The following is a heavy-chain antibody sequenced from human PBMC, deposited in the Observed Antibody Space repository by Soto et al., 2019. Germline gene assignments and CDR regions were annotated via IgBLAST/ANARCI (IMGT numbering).Heavy chain of an antibody. D-gene: IGHD2-15*01. CDR2: ISGGGGST. J-gene: IGHJ4*02. CDR3: AKADCSGGSCYVSW. CDR1: GFTFINYA. Sequence: GGSLRLSCAASGFTFINYAMSWVRQAPGKGLEWVSSISGGGGSTYYADSVKGRFSISRDNSKNTLYLQMNSLRAEDTAVYYCAKADCSGGSCYVSWWGQGTLVTVSS. V-gene: IGHV3-23*01.